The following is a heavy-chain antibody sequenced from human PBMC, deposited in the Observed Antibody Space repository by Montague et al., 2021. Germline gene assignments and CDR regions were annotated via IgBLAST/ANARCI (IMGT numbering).Heavy chain of an antibody. Sequence: SLRLSYSASGFTVTSYAMHWVRQAPGKGLAWVALIWFDGSNIKYADSVKGRFTISRDTPKNTLSLEMDSLTADDTAVYYCVRGRPSWLDRGFDLWGQGTLVTVSS. V-gene: IGHV3-33*01. CDR3: VRGRPSWLDRGFDL. CDR2: IWFDGSNI. CDR1: GFTVTSYA. J-gene: IGHJ4*02. D-gene: IGHD6-19*01.